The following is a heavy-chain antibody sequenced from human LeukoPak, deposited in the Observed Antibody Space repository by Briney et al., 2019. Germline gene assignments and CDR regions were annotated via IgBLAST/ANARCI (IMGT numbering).Heavy chain of an antibody. CDR2: IYPADSDI. J-gene: IGHJ5*02. CDR3: ARQEYCSGGSCYTWFDP. V-gene: IGHV5-51*01. Sequence: GEPLKISCKGSGYSINNYWIAWVRQMPGKGLEWMGIIYPADSDIRYSPSFQGQVTISADKSISTACLQWNSLKASDTAMYYCARQEYCSGGSCYTWFDPWGQGTLVTVSS. CDR1: GYSINNYW. D-gene: IGHD2-15*01.